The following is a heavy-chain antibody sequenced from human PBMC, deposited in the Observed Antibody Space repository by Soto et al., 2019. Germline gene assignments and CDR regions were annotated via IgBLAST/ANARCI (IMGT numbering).Heavy chain of an antibody. Sequence: SETLSLTCTVSGGSISSYYWSWIRQPPGKGLGWIGYIYYSGSTNYNPSLKSRVTISVDTSKNQFSLKLSSVTAADTAVYYCARDSTEYYYYYGMDVWGQGTTVTVSS. V-gene: IGHV4-59*01. CDR3: ARDSTEYYYYYGMDV. J-gene: IGHJ6*02. D-gene: IGHD2-2*01. CDR1: GGSISSYY. CDR2: IYYSGST.